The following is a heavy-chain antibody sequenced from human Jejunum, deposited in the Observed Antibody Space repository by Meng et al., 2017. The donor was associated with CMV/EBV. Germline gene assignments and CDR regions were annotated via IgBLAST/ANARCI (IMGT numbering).Heavy chain of an antibody. Sequence: EVQLLESGGNLVPPGGSLRLSCAASGFTFSKYGMSWVRQAPGKGLEWISGRNGDGSSVYYADSVKGRFTVSRDNSKNMVFLQMNSLRAEDTAIYYCAKDRQQLANLDYWGQGTLVTVSS. D-gene: IGHD6-13*01. CDR1: GFTFSKYG. V-gene: IGHV3-23*01. CDR3: AKDRQQLANLDY. J-gene: IGHJ4*02. CDR2: RNGDGSSV.